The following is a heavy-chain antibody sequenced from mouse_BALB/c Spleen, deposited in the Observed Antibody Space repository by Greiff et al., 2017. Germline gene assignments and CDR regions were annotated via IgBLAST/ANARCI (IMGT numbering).Heavy chain of an antibody. V-gene: IGHV14-3*02. CDR2: IDPANGNT. D-gene: IGHD1-1*01. CDR3: ARIDYGSSSFDY. CDR1: GFNIKDTY. J-gene: IGHJ2*01. Sequence: EVQLQQSGAELVKPGASVKLSCTASGFNIKDTYMHWVKQRPEQGLEWIGRIDPANGNTKYDPKFQGKATITADTSSNTAYLQLSSLTSEDTAVYYCARIDYGSSSFDYWGQGTTLTVSS.